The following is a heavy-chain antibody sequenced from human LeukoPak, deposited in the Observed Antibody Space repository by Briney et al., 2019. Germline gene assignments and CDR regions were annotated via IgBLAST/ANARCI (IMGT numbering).Heavy chain of an antibody. V-gene: IGHV3-21*01. D-gene: IGHD1-26*01. CDR2: ISSSSSYI. J-gene: IGHJ3*02. Sequence: KAGGSLRLSCAASGFTFSSYSMNWVRQAPGKGLEWVSSISSSSSYIYYADSVKGRFTISRDNAKNSLYLQMNSLRAEDTAVYYCARCPLGGGSYRESDAFDIWGQGTMVTVSS. CDR3: ARCPLGGGSYRESDAFDI. CDR1: GFTFSSYS.